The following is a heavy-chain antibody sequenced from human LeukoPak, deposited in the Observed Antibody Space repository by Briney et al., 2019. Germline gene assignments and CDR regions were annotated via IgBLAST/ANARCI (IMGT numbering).Heavy chain of an antibody. D-gene: IGHD5-24*01. Sequence: GGSLRLSCEASGFTFSNYWMNWVRQAPGKGLEWVANIKEDGSEKYYVDSVKDRFTISRDNAKNSLYLQMNSLRAEDTAVYYCARETPRRGETRDGYRWGQGTVVTVSS. CDR3: ARETPRRGETRDGYR. J-gene: IGHJ4*02. CDR2: IKEDGSEK. V-gene: IGHV3-7*01. CDR1: GFTFSNYW.